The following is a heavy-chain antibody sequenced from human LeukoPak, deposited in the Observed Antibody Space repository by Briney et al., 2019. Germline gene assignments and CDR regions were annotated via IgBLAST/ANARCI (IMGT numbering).Heavy chain of an antibody. Sequence: SQTLSLTCAVSGGSISSGGYSWGWIRQPPEKGLEWIGYIYHSGSTYYNPSLKSRVTISVDRSKNQFSLKLSSVTAADTAVYYCARSGGTDDYWGQGTLVTVSS. CDR2: IYHSGST. J-gene: IGHJ4*02. D-gene: IGHD3-16*01. CDR1: GGSISSGGYS. CDR3: ARSGGTDDY. V-gene: IGHV4-30-2*01.